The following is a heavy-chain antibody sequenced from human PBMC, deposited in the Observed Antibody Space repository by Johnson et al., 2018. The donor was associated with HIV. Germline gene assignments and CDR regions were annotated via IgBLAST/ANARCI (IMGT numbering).Heavy chain of an antibody. Sequence: QMLLVESGGGVVQPGRSLRLSCAASGFTFSSYAMHWVRQAPGKGLEWVAVISYDGSNKYYADSVKGRFTISRDNSKNTLYLQMNSLRAEDTAVYYCATDHAEGCGPRTSARPCNAFDIWGQGTTVTVSS. CDR3: ATDHAEGCGPRTSARPCNAFDI. CDR2: ISYDGSNK. CDR1: GFTFSSYA. V-gene: IGHV3-30*04. J-gene: IGHJ3*02. D-gene: IGHD1-1*01.